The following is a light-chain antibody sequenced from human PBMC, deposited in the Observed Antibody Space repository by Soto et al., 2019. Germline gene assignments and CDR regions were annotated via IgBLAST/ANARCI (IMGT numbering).Light chain of an antibody. Sequence: VLTQSPLSSPVTLGQPASISCRSSQSLVYSDGNTYLSWLQQRPGQPPRLLIYQVSNRFSGVPDRFSGSGAGTDFTLKISRVEAEAVGVYSCIQFSHFPRTFGQGTKVEI. CDR2: QVS. CDR3: IQFSHFPRT. CDR1: QSLVYSDGNTY. V-gene: IGKV2-24*01. J-gene: IGKJ1*01.